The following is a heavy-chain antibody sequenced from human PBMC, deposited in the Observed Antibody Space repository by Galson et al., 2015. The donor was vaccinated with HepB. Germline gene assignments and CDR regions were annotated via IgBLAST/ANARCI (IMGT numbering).Heavy chain of an antibody. CDR3: ARGSYDILTGYYNKSYYYYYYMDV. Sequence: SVKVSCKASGYTFTSYGISWVRQAPGQGLEWMGWISAYNGNTNYAQKLQGRVTMTTDTSTSTAYMELRSLRSDDTAVYYCARGSYDILTGYYNKSYYYYYYMDVWGKGTTVTVSS. D-gene: IGHD3-9*01. CDR1: GYTFTSYG. V-gene: IGHV1-18*01. J-gene: IGHJ6*03. CDR2: ISAYNGNT.